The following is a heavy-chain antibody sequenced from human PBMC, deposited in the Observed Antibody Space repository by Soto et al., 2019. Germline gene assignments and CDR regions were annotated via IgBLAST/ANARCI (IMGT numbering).Heavy chain of an antibody. CDR1: GYTFTVFD. CDR2: INPNSGGT. Sequence: GASVKVSCKASGYTFTVFDMHLPRQAPEQGLERMGWINPNSGGTNYAQKFQGWVTMSRDTSISTAYMELSRLKAEDTAVYYCARAFCGGDFLFFESRYYYNYGMDVWGQGTTVTVSS. V-gene: IGHV1-2*04. J-gene: IGHJ6*02. D-gene: IGHD2-21*02. CDR3: ARAFCGGDFLFFESRYYYNYGMDV.